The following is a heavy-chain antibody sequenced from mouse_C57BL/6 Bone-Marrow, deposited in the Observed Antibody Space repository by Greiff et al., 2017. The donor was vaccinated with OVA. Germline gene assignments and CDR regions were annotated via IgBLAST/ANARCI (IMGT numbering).Heavy chain of an antibody. D-gene: IGHD2-14*01. CDR1: GYTFTDYY. V-gene: IGHV1-19*01. Sequence: VHVKQSGPVLVKPGASVKMSCKASGYTFTDYYMNWVKQSHGKSLEWIGVINPYNGGTSYNQKFKGKATLTVDKSSSTAYMELNSLTSEDSAVYYCGVRAMDYWGQGTSVTVSS. J-gene: IGHJ4*01. CDR2: INPYNGGT. CDR3: GVRAMDY.